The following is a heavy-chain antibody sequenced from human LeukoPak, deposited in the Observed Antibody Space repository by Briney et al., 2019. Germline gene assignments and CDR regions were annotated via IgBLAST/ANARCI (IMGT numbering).Heavy chain of an antibody. Sequence: PGGSLRLSCAASGFTFSSYGMHWVRQAPGKGLGWVAVIWYDGSNKYYADSVKGRFTISRDNSKNTLYLQMNSLRAEDTAVYYCARDRQYYDFWSGYYFYYYYGMDVWGQGTTVTVSS. J-gene: IGHJ6*02. V-gene: IGHV3-33*01. CDR1: GFTFSSYG. CDR2: IWYDGSNK. CDR3: ARDRQYYDFWSGYYFYYYYGMDV. D-gene: IGHD3-3*01.